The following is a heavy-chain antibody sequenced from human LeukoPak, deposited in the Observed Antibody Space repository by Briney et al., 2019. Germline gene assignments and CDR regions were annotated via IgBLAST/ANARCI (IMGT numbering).Heavy chain of an antibody. J-gene: IGHJ5*02. CDR3: ARDQGDGIAAASWFDP. CDR2: IYYSGST. D-gene: IGHD6-13*01. Sequence: PSETLSLTCTVPGGSINSYYWSWIRQPPGKGLEWIGYIYYSGSTNYNPSLKSRVTTSVDTSKNQFSLKLSSVTAADTAVYYCARDQGDGIAAASWFDPWGQGTLVTVSS. CDR1: GGSINSYY. V-gene: IGHV4-59*01.